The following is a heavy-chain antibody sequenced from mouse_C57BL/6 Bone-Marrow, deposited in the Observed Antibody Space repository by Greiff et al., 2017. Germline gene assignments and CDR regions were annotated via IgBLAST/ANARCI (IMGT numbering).Heavy chain of an antibody. J-gene: IGHJ1*03. CDR3: ASGGDYYGSSYCWYFDV. D-gene: IGHD1-1*01. CDR2: IYPRSGNT. CDR1: GYTFTSYG. Sequence: QVQLQQSGAELARPGASVKLSCKASGYTFTSYGISWVKQRTGQGLEWIGEIYPRSGNTYYNEKFKGKATLTADKSSSTAYMELRSLTSEDSVVYFGASGGDYYGSSYCWYFDVWGTGTTVTVAS. V-gene: IGHV1-81*01.